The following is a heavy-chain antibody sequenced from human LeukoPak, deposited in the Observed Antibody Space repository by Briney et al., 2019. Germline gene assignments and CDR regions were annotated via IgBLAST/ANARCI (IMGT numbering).Heavy chain of an antibody. J-gene: IGHJ4*02. CDR3: ARYGDGYNEFGY. CDR2: ISSSSSYI. D-gene: IGHD5-24*01. Sequence: GGSLRLSCAASGFTFSSYSMNWVRQAPGKGLEWVSSISSSSSYIYYADSVKGRFTISRDNAKNSLYLQMNSLRAEDTAVYYCARYGDGYNEFGYWGQGTLVTVSS. V-gene: IGHV3-21*01. CDR1: GFTFSSYS.